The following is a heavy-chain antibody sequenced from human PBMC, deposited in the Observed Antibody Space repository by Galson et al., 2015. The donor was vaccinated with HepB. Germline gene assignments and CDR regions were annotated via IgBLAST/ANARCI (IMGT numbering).Heavy chain of an antibody. D-gene: IGHD4-17*01. Sequence: SLRLSCAASGFSFSTSAMAWVRQAPGKGLEWVSSISISGGTFYTGSVKGRFTISRDNSKNTLNLQMHSLRVEDTAIYFCAKEIRPNDYWGQGTLVTVSS. CDR1: GFSFSTSA. J-gene: IGHJ4*02. V-gene: IGHV3-23*01. CDR3: AKEIRPNDY. CDR2: ISISGGT.